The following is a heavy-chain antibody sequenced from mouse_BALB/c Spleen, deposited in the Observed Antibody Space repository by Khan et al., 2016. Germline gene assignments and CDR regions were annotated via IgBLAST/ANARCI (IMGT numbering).Heavy chain of an antibody. D-gene: IGHD3-1*01. CDR2: IWAGGST. V-gene: IGHV2-9*02. CDR3: ARDRGEFDY. Sequence: QVQLKQSGPGLVAPSQSLSITCTVSGFSLTSYGVHWVRQPPGKGLEWLGVIWAGGSTHYNSALLSRLSISTDNSTSQVFSKMNSLQTDDTAMYCCARDRGEFDYWGQGTTLTVSS. J-gene: IGHJ2*01. CDR1: GFSLTSYG.